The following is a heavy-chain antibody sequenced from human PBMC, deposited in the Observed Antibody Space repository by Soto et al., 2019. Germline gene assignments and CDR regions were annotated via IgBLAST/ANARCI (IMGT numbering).Heavy chain of an antibody. CDR3: TTVMITRPPPDYYGMDV. V-gene: IGHV3-15*07. CDR1: GFTFSNAW. J-gene: IGHJ6*02. D-gene: IGHD3-16*01. Sequence: PGGSLRLSCASSGFTFSNAWMNWVRQAPGKGLEWVGRIKSKTDGGTTDYAAPVKGRFTISRDDSKNTLYLQMNSLKTEDTAVYYCTTVMITRPPPDYYGMDVWGQGTTVTVSS. CDR2: IKSKTDGGTT.